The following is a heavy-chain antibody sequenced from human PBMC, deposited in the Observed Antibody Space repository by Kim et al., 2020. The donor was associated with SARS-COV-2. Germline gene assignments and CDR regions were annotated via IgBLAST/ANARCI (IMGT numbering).Heavy chain of an antibody. V-gene: IGHV3-11*05. CDR1: GFTFSDYY. CDR3: ARGGRVDSSSPWGMDV. D-gene: IGHD6-13*01. Sequence: GGSLRLSCAASGFTFSDYYMSWIRQAPGKGLEWVSYISSSSSYTNYADSVKGRFTISRDNAKNSLYLQMNSLRAEDTAVYYCARGGRVDSSSPWGMDVWGQGTTVTVSS. J-gene: IGHJ6*02. CDR2: ISSSSSYT.